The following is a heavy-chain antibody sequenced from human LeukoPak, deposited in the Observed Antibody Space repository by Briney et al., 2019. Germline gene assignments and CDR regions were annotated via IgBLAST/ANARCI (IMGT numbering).Heavy chain of an antibody. CDR3: ARETTYYDILTGYYYYYGMDV. J-gene: IGHJ6*02. CDR2: ISYDGSNK. V-gene: IGHV3-30-3*01. CDR1: GFTFSSYA. Sequence: GGSLRLSCAASGFTFSSYAMHWVRQAPGKGLEWVAVISYDGSNKYYADSVRGRFTISRDNSKNTLYPQMNSLRAEDTAVYYCARETTYYDILTGYYYYYGMDVWGQGTTVTVSS. D-gene: IGHD3-9*01.